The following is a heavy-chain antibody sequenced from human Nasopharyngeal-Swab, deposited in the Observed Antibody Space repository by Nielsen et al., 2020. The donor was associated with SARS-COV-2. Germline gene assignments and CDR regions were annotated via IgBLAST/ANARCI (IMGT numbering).Heavy chain of an antibody. CDR2: INPNSGGT. CDR3: SRVPRVGGYSYGYDY. J-gene: IGHJ4*02. Sequence: ASVKVSCKASGYTFSDYYMEWVRQAPGQGLEGMGRINPNSGGTNYAQKFQGRVTMTRDTSLTTGTMELSGLRSDDTAVYFCSRVPRVGGYSYGYDYWGQGTLVTVSS. CDR1: GYTFSDYY. V-gene: IGHV1-2*06. D-gene: IGHD5-18*01.